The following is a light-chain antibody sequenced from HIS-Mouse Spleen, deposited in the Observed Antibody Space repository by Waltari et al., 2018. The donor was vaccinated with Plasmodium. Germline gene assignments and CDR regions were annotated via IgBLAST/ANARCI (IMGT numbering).Light chain of an antibody. V-gene: IGKV4-1*01. CDR1: KRVLYSSNNKNY. CDR2: WAS. Sequence: DIVMTQHPDSLVASPGGGATIHCYTSKRVLYSSNNKNYLAWYQQKPGQPPKLLIYWASTRESGVPDRFSGSGSGTDFTLTISSLQAEDVAVYYCQQYYSTPYTFGQGTKLEIK. CDR3: QQYYSTPYT. J-gene: IGKJ2*01.